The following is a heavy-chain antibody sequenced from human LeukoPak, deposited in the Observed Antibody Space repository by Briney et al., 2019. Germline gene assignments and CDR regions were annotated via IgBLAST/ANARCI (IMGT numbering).Heavy chain of an antibody. V-gene: IGHV4-61*02. CDR2: IYTSGST. CDR1: GGSISSGSYY. Sequence: SETLSLTCTVSGGSISSGSYYWSWIRQPAGKGLEWIGRIYTSGSTNYNPSLKSRVTISVDTSKNQFSLKLSSVTAADTAVYYCARGIHVLLWFGELSVENYYFDYWGQGTLVTVSS. D-gene: IGHD3-10*01. J-gene: IGHJ4*02. CDR3: ARGIHVLLWFGELSVENYYFDY.